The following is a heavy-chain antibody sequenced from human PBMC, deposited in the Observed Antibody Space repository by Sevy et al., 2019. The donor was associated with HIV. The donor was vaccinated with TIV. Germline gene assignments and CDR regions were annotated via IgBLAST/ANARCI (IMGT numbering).Heavy chain of an antibody. D-gene: IGHD2-2*01. Sequence: ASVKVSCKASGYTFTSYGISWVRQAPGQGLEWMGWISAYNGNTNYAQKLQGRVTMTTDTSTSTAYMELRSLRSDDTAVYYCARDKKYQLLSKRYFDYWGQGTLVTVSS. CDR2: ISAYNGNT. V-gene: IGHV1-18*04. CDR3: ARDKKYQLLSKRYFDY. CDR1: GYTFTSYG. J-gene: IGHJ4*02.